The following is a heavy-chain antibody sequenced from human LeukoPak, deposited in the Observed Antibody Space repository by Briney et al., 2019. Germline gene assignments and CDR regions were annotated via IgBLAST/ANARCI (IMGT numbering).Heavy chain of an antibody. CDR3: AKDGDYGDFDY. V-gene: IGHV3-23*01. J-gene: IGHJ4*02. Sequence: PGGSLRLSCAASGFTFSIYAMSWVRQTPGKGLEGVSAISGNGGSTFYADSLKGRFSISRDNSKNTLYLQMNRLRGEDTAVYYCAKDGDYGDFDYWGQGTLVTVSS. CDR1: GFTFSIYA. D-gene: IGHD4-17*01. CDR2: ISGNGGST.